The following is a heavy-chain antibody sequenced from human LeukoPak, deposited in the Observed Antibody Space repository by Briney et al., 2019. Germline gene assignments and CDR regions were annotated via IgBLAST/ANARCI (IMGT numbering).Heavy chain of an antibody. CDR3: ATESYYDFWSGPI. V-gene: IGHV1-24*01. D-gene: IGHD3-3*01. Sequence: GSSVKVSCKASGGTFSSYAISWVRQAPGQGLEWMGGFDPEDGETIYAQKFQGRVTMTEDTSTDTAYMELSSLRSEDTAVYYCATESYYDFWSGPIWGQGTLVTVSS. J-gene: IGHJ4*02. CDR2: FDPEDGET. CDR1: GGTFSSYA.